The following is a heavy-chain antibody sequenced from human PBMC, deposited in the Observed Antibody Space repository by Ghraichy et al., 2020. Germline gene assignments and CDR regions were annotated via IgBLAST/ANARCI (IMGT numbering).Heavy chain of an antibody. CDR1: GGSISSSSYY. D-gene: IGHD2-21*01. V-gene: IGHV4-39*01. Sequence: SETLSLTCTVSGGSISSSSYYWGWIRQPPGKGLEWIGSIYYSGSTYYNPSLKSRVTISVDTSKNQFSLKLSSVTAADTAVYYCARQRAYCGGDCDAFDIWGQGTMVTVSS. J-gene: IGHJ3*02. CDR2: IYYSGST. CDR3: ARQRAYCGGDCDAFDI.